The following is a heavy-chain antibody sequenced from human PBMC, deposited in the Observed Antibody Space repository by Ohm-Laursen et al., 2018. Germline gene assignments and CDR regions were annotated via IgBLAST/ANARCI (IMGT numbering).Heavy chain of an antibody. Sequence: SLRLSCSASGFTFSISGMTWVRQAPGKGLEWVSSISVSGSSTDYADSVKGRFTISRDNSKNTLYLQMNSLRAEDTAVYYCAKGTTDVDYWGQGTLVTVSS. CDR1: GFTFSISG. V-gene: IGHV3-23*01. CDR2: ISVSGSST. J-gene: IGHJ4*02. D-gene: IGHD1-1*01. CDR3: AKGTTDVDY.